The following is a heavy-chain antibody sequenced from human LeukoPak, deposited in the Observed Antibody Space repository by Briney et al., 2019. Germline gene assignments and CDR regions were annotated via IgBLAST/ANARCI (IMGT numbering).Heavy chain of an antibody. CDR1: GFSFDTYA. J-gene: IGHJ4*02. Sequence: GRSLRLSCAASGFSFDTYAMHWVRQAPGKGLEWVAVISYDGSNKCYADSVKGRFTISRDNSKNTLYLQMNSLRAEDTAVYYCARGGGHTIFGVVNLQPLGYWGQGTLVTVSS. CDR3: ARGGGHTIFGVVNLQPLGY. CDR2: ISYDGSNK. D-gene: IGHD3-3*01. V-gene: IGHV3-30*19.